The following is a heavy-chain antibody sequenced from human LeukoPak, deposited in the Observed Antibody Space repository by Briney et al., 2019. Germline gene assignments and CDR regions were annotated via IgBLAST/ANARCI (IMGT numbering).Heavy chain of an antibody. V-gene: IGHV4-38-2*02. CDR2: IYHSGST. CDR3: ARASIHYGSGSFKTKPYNWFDP. Sequence: SETLSLTCTVSGYSISSGYYWGWIRQPPGKGLEWIGSIYHSGSTYYNPSLKSRVTISVDTSKNQFSLKLSSVTAADTAVYYCARASIHYGSGSFKTKPYNWFDPWGQGTLVTVSS. CDR1: GYSISSGYY. J-gene: IGHJ5*02. D-gene: IGHD3-10*01.